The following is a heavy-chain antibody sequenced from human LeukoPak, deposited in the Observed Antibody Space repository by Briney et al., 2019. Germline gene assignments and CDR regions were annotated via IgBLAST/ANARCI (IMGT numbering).Heavy chain of an antibody. V-gene: IGHV1-18*01. D-gene: IGHD3-10*01. Sequence: ASVKVSCKASGYTFTSYGISWVRQAPGQGLEWMGWISAYNGNTNYAQKLQGRVTMTTDTSTSTAYMELRSLRSDDTAVYYCARDLHASYYYGSGSYATDYWGQGTLVTVSS. CDR1: GYTFTSYG. CDR3: ARDLHASYYYGSGSYATDY. J-gene: IGHJ4*02. CDR2: ISAYNGNT.